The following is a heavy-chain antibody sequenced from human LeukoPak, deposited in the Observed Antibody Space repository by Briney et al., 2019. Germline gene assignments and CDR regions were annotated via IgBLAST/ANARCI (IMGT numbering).Heavy chain of an antibody. CDR3: ARGGGYSYGNLYYYYGMDV. CDR2: IYYSGST. V-gene: IGHV4-30-4*01. Sequence: PSETLSLTCTVSGGSISSGDYYWGWIRQPPGKGLEWIVYIYYSGSTYYNPSLKSRVTISVDTSKNQFSLKLSSVTAADTAVYYCARGGGYSYGNLYYYYGMDVWGQGTTVTVSS. J-gene: IGHJ6*02. CDR1: GGSISSGDYY. D-gene: IGHD5-18*01.